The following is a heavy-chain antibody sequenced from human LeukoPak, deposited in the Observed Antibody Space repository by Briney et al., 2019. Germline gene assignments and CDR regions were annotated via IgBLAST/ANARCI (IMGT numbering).Heavy chain of an antibody. CDR3: ARHSLNYDFWSGYLLDP. CDR1: GGTFSSYA. CDR2: IIPIFGTA. J-gene: IGHJ5*02. D-gene: IGHD3-3*01. V-gene: IGHV1-69*13. Sequence: SVKVSCKASGGTFSSYAISWVRQAPGQGLEWMGGIIPIFGTANYAQKFQGRVTITADESTSTAYMELSSLRSEDTAVYYCARHSLNYDFWSGYLLDPWGQGTLVTVSS.